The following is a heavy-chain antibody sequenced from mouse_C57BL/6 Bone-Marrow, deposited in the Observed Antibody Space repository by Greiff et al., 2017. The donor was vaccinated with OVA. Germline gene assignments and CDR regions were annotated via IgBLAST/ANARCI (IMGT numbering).Heavy chain of an antibody. V-gene: IGHV14-4*01. D-gene: IGHD4-1*02. CDR3: AVNWDPRYFDY. CDR1: GFNIKDDY. CDR2: IDPENGDT. J-gene: IGHJ2*01. Sequence: VQLQQSGAELVRPGASVKLSCTASGFNIKDDYMHWVKERPEQGLEWIGWIDPENGDTEYTSKFKDKATLTADKSSSTAYMQLSSLTYEDSAVYYCAVNWDPRYFDYWGQGTTLTVSS.